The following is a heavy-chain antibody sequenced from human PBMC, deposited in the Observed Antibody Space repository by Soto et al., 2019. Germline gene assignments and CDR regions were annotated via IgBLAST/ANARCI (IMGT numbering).Heavy chain of an antibody. CDR1: GFTFSSYG. CDR2: ISYDGSNK. J-gene: IGHJ4*02. CDR3: AKDLTYNWNELGY. Sequence: GGSLRLSCAASGFTFSSYGMHWVRQAPGKGLEWVAVISYDGSNKYYADSVKGRFTISRDNSKNTLYLQMNSLRAEDTAVYYCAKDLTYNWNELGYWGQGTLVTVSS. V-gene: IGHV3-30*18. D-gene: IGHD1-20*01.